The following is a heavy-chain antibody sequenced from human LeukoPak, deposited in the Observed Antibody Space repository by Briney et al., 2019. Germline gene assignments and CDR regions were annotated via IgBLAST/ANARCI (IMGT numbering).Heavy chain of an antibody. V-gene: IGHV4-59*01. CDR1: GGSSSSYY. D-gene: IGHD4-23*01. J-gene: IGHJ4*02. CDR3: ARGIDYGGNSDY. Sequence: PSETLSLTCTVSGGSSSSYYWSWIRQPPGKGREWIGYIYYSGSTNYNPSLKSRVTISVDTSKNQFSLKLSSVTAADTAVYYCARGIDYGGNSDYWGQGTLVTVSS. CDR2: IYYSGST.